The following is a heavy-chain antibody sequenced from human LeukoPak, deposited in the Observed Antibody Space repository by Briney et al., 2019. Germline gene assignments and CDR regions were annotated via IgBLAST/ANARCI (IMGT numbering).Heavy chain of an antibody. Sequence: PGGSLRLSCAASGFNFNTYEMIWVRQAPGKGLEWVSYIGASGRLMYYAESVRGRFTISRDSAKNSLYLQLNSLRDDDTAVYYCARDSLHDYGGTGYGYYFDYWGQGTLVTVSS. CDR1: GFNFNTYE. CDR2: IGASGRLM. J-gene: IGHJ4*02. CDR3: ARDSLHDYGGTGYGYYFDY. V-gene: IGHV3-48*03. D-gene: IGHD3-9*01.